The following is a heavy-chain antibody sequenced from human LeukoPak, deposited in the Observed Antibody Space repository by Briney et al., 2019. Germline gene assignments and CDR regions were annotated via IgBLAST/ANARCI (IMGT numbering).Heavy chain of an antibody. CDR3: ARDREVADVYFDY. J-gene: IGHJ4*02. Sequence: GGSLRLSCAASGFTFSSYSMNWVRQAPGKGLEWVSYISSSSTIYYADSVKGRFTISRNNPKNSLYLPMNSLRAEDTAVYYCARDREVADVYFDYWGQGTLVTVSS. CDR2: ISSSSTI. D-gene: IGHD6-19*01. CDR1: GFTFSSYS. V-gene: IGHV3-48*04.